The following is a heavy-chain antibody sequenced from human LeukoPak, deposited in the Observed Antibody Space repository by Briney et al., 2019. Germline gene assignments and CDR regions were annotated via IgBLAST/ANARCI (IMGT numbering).Heavy chain of an antibody. CDR3: ARGTDYYDSSGYYPGYYYYYMDV. CDR1: GGSISSYY. J-gene: IGHJ6*03. Sequence: SETLSLTCTVSGGSISSYYWSWIRQPPGKGLEWIGYFYYSGSTNYNPSLKSRVTISVDTSKNQFSLKLSSVTAADTAVYYCARGTDYYDSSGYYPGYYYYYMDVWGKGTTVTISS. V-gene: IGHV4-59*12. D-gene: IGHD3-22*01. CDR2: FYYSGST.